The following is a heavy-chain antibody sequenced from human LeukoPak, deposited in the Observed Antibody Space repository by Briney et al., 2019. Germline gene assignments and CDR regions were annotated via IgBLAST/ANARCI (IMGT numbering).Heavy chain of an antibody. J-gene: IGHJ4*02. CDR2: IYTSGST. CDR3: AKAKWYYYDSSGYYSGNFDY. Sequence: PSETLSLTCTVSGGSISSGSYYWSWIRQPAGTGLEWIGRIYTSGSTNYNPSLKSRVTISVDTSKNQFSLKLSSVTAADTAVYYCAKAKWYYYDSSGYYSGNFDYWGQGTLVTVSS. V-gene: IGHV4-61*02. CDR1: GGSISSGSYY. D-gene: IGHD3-22*01.